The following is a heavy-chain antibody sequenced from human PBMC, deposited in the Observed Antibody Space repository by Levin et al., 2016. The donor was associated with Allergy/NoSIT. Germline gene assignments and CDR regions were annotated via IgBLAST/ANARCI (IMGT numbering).Heavy chain of an antibody. CDR2: IYSGGDR. D-gene: IGHD3-16*01. CDR1: GFTVNSNH. J-gene: IGHJ4*02. CDR3: ARDLYGGLDY. Sequence: GESLKISCAASGFTVNSNHMSWVRQAPGKGLEWVSVIYSGGDRYYADSVKGRFTISRDNSKNTLHLQMNSLRAEDTAVYYCARDLYGGLDYWGQGTLVTVSS. V-gene: IGHV3-66*01.